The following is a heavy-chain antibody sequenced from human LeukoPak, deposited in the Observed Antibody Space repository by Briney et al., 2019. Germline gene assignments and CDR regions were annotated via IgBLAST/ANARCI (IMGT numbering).Heavy chain of an antibody. Sequence: TGGSLRLSCAASGFTVGSNYMSWVRQAPGKGLEWVSVIYSGGSTYYADSVKGRFTISRDNSKNTLYLQMNSLRAEDTAVYYCARIPQYYYDSSGYFDYWGQGTLVTVSS. CDR1: GFTVGSNY. CDR3: ARIPQYYYDSSGYFDY. J-gene: IGHJ4*02. V-gene: IGHV3-66*01. CDR2: IYSGGST. D-gene: IGHD3-22*01.